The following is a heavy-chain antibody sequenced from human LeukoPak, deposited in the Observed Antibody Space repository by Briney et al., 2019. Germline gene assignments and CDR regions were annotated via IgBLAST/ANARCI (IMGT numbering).Heavy chain of an antibody. D-gene: IGHD2-15*01. J-gene: IGHJ5*02. V-gene: IGHV5-51*01. CDR3: ARQEYCSGGSCYTWFDP. CDR1: GYSITSYW. Sequence: GESLKISRKGSGYSITSYWIAWVRQMPGKGLEWMGMIYPADSDIRYSPSFQGQVTISADKSISTAYLQWSSLKASDTAMYYCARQEYCSGGSCYTWFDPWGQGTLVTVSS. CDR2: IYPADSDI.